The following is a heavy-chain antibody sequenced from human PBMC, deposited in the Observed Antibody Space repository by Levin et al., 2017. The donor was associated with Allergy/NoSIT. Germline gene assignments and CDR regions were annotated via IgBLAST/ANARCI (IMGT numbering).Heavy chain of an antibody. J-gene: IGHJ3*02. Sequence: SQTLSLTCTVSGGSIRSYYWSWIRQPPGKGLEWIGYIYYSGSTNYNPSLKSRVTISVDTSKNQFSLKLSSVTAADTAVYYCARALEIGSSSWSAAFDIWGQGTMVTVSS. CDR2: IYYSGST. D-gene: IGHD6-13*01. V-gene: IGHV4-59*01. CDR3: ARALEIGSSSWSAAFDI. CDR1: GGSIRSYY.